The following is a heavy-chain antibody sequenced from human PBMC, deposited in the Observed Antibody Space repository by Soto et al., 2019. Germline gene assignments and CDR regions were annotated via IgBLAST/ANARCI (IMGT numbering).Heavy chain of an antibody. CDR2: MNPNSGNT. CDR3: ARTLYGDNVDY. V-gene: IGHV1-8*01. D-gene: IGHD4-17*01. J-gene: IGHJ4*02. Sequence: QVQLVQSGAEVKKPGASVKVSCKASGYTFTSYDINWVRQATGQGLEWMGWMNPNSGNTGHAQTFQGTVTMTRNTSMSTAYTKLSSLRSEDTAVYYCARTLYGDNVDYLGQGTLVTVSS. CDR1: GYTFTSYD.